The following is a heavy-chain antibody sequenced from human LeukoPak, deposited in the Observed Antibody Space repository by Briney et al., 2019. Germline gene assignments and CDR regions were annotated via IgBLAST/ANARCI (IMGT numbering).Heavy chain of an antibody. V-gene: IGHV1-69*13. CDR2: IIPIFGTA. J-gene: IGHJ4*02. D-gene: IGHD3-10*01. CDR1: GGTFSSYA. CDR3: AEGSGYFDY. Sequence: GASVKVSCKASGGTFSSYAITWVRQAPGQGLEWMGGIIPIFGTANYAQKFQGRVTITAVESTSTVYMELSSLRSEDTALYYCAEGSGYFDYWGQGILVTVSS.